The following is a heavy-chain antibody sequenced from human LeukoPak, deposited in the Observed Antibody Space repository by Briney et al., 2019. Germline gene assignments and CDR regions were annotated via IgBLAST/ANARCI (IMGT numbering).Heavy chain of an antibody. CDR3: ARDNGVVHGVYYMDV. V-gene: IGHV3-7*01. J-gene: IGHJ6*03. D-gene: IGHD3-3*01. CDR2: IKQDGSEK. Sequence: GGSLRLSCAASGFTFSNYWMTWVRQAPGKGLEWVADIKQDGSEKLYVKSVRGRFTISRDNAKMSLLLQMNSLRAEDTAVYYCARDNGVVHGVYYMDVWGKGTTVTVS. CDR1: GFTFSNYW.